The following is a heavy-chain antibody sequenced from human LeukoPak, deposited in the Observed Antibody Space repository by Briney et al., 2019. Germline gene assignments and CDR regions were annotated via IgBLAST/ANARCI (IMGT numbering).Heavy chain of an antibody. J-gene: IGHJ5*02. D-gene: IGHD3-10*01. Sequence: SETLSLTCAVPGYSISSGYYWGWIRQPPGKGLEWIGSIYHSGSTYYNPSLKSRVTISVDTSKNQFSLKLSSVTAADTAVYYCARGRYYGSGSPKSNWFDPWGQGTLVTVSS. CDR1: GYSISSGYY. CDR3: ARGRYYGSGSPKSNWFDP. CDR2: IYHSGST. V-gene: IGHV4-38-2*01.